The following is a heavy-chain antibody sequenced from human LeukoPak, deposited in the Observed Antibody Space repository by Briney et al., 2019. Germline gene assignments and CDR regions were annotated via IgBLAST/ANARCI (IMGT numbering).Heavy chain of an antibody. J-gene: IGHJ6*02. CDR3: AKGLIVGATGYYYGMDV. CDR1: GFTFSSYA. CDR2: ISGSGGST. D-gene: IGHD1-26*01. V-gene: IGHV3-23*01. Sequence: PGGSLRLSCAASGFTFSSYAMSWVRQAPGKGLEWVSAISGSGGSTYYADSVKGRFTISRDNSKNTLYLQMNSLRAEDTAVYYCAKGLIVGATGYYYGMDVWGQGTTVTVSS.